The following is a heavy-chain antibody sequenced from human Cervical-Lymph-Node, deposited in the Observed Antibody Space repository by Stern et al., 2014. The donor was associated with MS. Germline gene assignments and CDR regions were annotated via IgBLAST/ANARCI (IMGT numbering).Heavy chain of an antibody. V-gene: IGHV3-33*01. CDR2: IWYDGSNK. D-gene: IGHD2-15*01. J-gene: IGHJ4*02. CDR1: GFTFSSSG. CDR3: ARDRHDLGYCSGGSCYLPDY. Sequence: DQLVESGGGVVQPGRSLRLSCAASGFTFSSSGMHWVRQAPGKGLEWVAVIWYDGSNKYYADSVKGRFTISRDNSKNTLYLQMNSLRAEDTAVYYCARDRHDLGYCSGGSCYLPDYWGQGTLVTVSS.